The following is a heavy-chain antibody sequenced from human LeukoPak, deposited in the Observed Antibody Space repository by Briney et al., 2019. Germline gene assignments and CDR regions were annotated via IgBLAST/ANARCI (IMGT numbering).Heavy chain of an antibody. CDR1: GGSFSGYY. D-gene: IGHD2-15*01. Sequence: PSETLSLTCAVYGGSFSGYYWSWIRQPPGRGLEWIGEINHSGSTNYNPSLKSRVTISVDTSKNQFSLKLRSVTAADTAVYYCARGRRSLDIVVVVAATRYFDFWGRGTLVTVSS. CDR3: ARGRRSLDIVVVVAATRYFDF. V-gene: IGHV4-34*01. J-gene: IGHJ4*02. CDR2: INHSGST.